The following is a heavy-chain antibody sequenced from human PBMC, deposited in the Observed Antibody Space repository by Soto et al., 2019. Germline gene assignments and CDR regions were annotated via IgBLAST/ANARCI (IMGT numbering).Heavy chain of an antibody. D-gene: IGHD1-26*01. CDR2: IARDGHT. Sequence: SETLSLTCDVSGGSITTSVLSTWVRQFPGRGLEWIGEIARDGHTNYNPSLSGRGTMSVDLSNSQFPLNVASVNAADRAVYFCAGGRDHDYWGQGTLVTVCS. J-gene: IGHJ4*02. V-gene: IGHV4-4*02. CDR3: AGGRDHDY. CDR1: GGSITTSVL.